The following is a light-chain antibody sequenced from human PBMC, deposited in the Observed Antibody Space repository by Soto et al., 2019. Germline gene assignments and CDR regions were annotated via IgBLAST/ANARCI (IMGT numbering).Light chain of an antibody. CDR1: QSISSSY. CDR2: GAS. J-gene: IGKJ1*01. Sequence: EIVLTQSPGTLSLSPGERATLSCRASQSISSSYLAWYQQKPGQAPRLLIYGASSRATGIPDRFIGRGSGTDFTRTISRLEPEDFAVYYCQQYGSSPQTFGQGTKVDIK. V-gene: IGKV3-20*01. CDR3: QQYGSSPQT.